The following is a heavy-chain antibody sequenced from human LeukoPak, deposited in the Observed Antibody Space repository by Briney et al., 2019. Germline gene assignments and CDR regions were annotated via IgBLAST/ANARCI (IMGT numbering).Heavy chain of an antibody. CDR2: IIPIFGTA. V-gene: IGHV1-69*13. J-gene: IGHJ6*02. D-gene: IGHD3-3*01. Sequence: SVKVSCKASGGTFSSYAISWVRQAPGQGLEWMGGIIPIFGTANYAQKFQGRVTITADESTSTAYMELSSLRSEDTAVYYCARDEYVTIFGVALYGMDVWGQGTTVTVSS. CDR3: ARDEYVTIFGVALYGMDV. CDR1: GGTFSSYA.